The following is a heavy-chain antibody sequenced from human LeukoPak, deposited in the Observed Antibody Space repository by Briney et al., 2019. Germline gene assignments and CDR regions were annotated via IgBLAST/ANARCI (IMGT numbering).Heavy chain of an antibody. Sequence: GGSLRLSCAASGNYWMHWVRQAPGKGLVWVSHINSDGSWTSYADSVKGRFTISKDNAKNTVYLQMNSLRAEDTAVYYCARDELLNYWGQGTLVTVSS. V-gene: IGHV3-74*01. CDR2: INSDGSWT. CDR1: GNYW. CDR3: ARDELLNY. J-gene: IGHJ4*02. D-gene: IGHD1-26*01.